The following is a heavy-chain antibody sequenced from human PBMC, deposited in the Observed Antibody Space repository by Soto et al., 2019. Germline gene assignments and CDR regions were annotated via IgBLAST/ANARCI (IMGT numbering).Heavy chain of an antibody. CDR2: IIPIFGTA. CDR1: GGTFSSYA. CDR3: ARDGGMVLIPPTIEGFDN. J-gene: IGHJ4*02. D-gene: IGHD2-2*02. Sequence: GASVKVSCKASGGTFSSYAISWVRQAPGQGLEWMGWIIPIFGTANYAQKFQGRVTITADESTSTAYMELSRLRSDDTAVYYCARDGGMVLIPPTIEGFDNWGQGTLVTVSS. V-gene: IGHV1-69*13.